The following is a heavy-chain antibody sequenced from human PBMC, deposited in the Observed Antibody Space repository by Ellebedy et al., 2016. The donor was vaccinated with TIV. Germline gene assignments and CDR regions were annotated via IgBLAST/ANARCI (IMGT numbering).Heavy chain of an antibody. D-gene: IGHD4-11*01. CDR2: ISYDGSNK. CDR3: ARVADLETTVIDYFDY. Sequence: GESLKISCAASGFTFSSYAMHWVRQAPGKGLEWVAVISYDGSNKYYADSVKGRFTISRDNSKNTLYLQMNSLRAEDTAVYYCARVADLETTVIDYFDYWGQGTLVTVSS. J-gene: IGHJ4*02. CDR1: GFTFSSYA. V-gene: IGHV3-30-3*01.